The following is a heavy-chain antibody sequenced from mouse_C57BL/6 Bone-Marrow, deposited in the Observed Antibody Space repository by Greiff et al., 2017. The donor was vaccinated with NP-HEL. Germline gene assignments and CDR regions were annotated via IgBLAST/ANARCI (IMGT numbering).Heavy chain of an antibody. CDR3: ARGGYGNYDGYYWFAY. Sequence: SGAELVRPGASVKMSCKASGYTFTSYNMHWVKQTPRQGLEWIGAIYPGNGDTSYNQKFKGKATLTVDKSSSTAYMQLSSLTSEDSAVYFCARGGYGNYDGYYWFAYWGQGTLVTVSA. CDR2: IYPGNGDT. D-gene: IGHD2-3*01. V-gene: IGHV1-12*01. CDR1: GYTFTSYN. J-gene: IGHJ3*01.